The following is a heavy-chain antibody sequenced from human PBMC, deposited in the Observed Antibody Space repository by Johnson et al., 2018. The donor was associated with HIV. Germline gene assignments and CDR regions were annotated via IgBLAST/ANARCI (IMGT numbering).Heavy chain of an antibody. CDR2: ISYDGSNK. Sequence: VQVVESGGGVVQPGRSLRLSCTASGFTFSSYGMHWVRQAPGKGLEWVAVISYDGSNKYYADSVKGRFTISRDSSKNTLYLQTNNLRVEDTAIYYCARRSSGWYGAFDIWGQGTMVTVSS. V-gene: IGHV3-30*03. CDR1: GFTFSSYG. D-gene: IGHD6-19*01. J-gene: IGHJ3*02. CDR3: ARRSSGWYGAFDI.